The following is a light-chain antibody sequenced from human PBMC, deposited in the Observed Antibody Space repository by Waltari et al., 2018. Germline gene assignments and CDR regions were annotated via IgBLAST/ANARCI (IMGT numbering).Light chain of an antibody. V-gene: IGLV2-8*01. CDR2: FVD. CDR1: SGDIDYNR. Sequence: QSALTQPPSAPGSPEQTVTISCTGNSGDIDYNRVSWYKQRPGEAPNLLIYFVDARPSVVPDRFSGSQSGNTASLTISGLQTEDEADYYCSSFGGNNNWIFGGGTKVNVL. J-gene: IGLJ2*01. CDR3: SSFGGNNNWI.